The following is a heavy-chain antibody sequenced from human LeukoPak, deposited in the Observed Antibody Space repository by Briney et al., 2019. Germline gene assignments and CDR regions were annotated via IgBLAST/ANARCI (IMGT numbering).Heavy chain of an antibody. CDR1: GFTFSSYG. Sequence: GGSLRLSCAASGFTFSSYGMTWVRQAPGRGLEWVSGISGSGDNTWYGDSVKGRFTISRDNSKKTLDLQMHSLRAEDTAIYYCAKAVDLATISVDIWGQGTMVTVSS. V-gene: IGHV3-23*01. D-gene: IGHD5-24*01. CDR3: AKAVDLATISVDI. J-gene: IGHJ3*02. CDR2: ISGSGDNT.